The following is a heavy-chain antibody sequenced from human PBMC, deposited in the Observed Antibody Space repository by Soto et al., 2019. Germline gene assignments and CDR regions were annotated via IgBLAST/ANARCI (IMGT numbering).Heavy chain of an antibody. CDR2: IIPIFGTA. Sequence: SVKVACKASGGTVSSNAIGGVRQAPGQGLEWMGGIIPIFGTANYAQKFQGRVTITADESTSTAYMELSSLRSEDTAVYYCARDVKSSSWPYYFDYWGQGTLVTVSS. V-gene: IGHV1-69*01. J-gene: IGHJ4*02. CDR1: GGTVSSNA. D-gene: IGHD6-13*01. CDR3: ARDVKSSSWPYYFDY.